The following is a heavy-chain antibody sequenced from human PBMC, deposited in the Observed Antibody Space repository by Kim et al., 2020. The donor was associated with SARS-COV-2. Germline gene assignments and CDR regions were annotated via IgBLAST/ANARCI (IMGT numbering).Heavy chain of an antibody. J-gene: IGHJ6*02. V-gene: IGHV1-3*01. CDR1: GYTFTSYA. Sequence: ASVKVSCKASGYTFTSYAMHWVRQAPGQRLEWMGWINAGNGNTKYSQKFQGRVTITRDTSASTAYMELSSLRSEDTAVYYCARGTIWFGELYGMDVWGQGTTVTVSS. CDR2: INAGNGNT. CDR3: ARGTIWFGELYGMDV. D-gene: IGHD3-10*01.